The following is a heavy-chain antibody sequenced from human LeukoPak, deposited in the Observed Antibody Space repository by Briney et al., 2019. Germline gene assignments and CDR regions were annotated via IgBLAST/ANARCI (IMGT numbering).Heavy chain of an antibody. V-gene: IGHV1-69*04. CDR1: GGTFSSYA. D-gene: IGHD3-10*01. CDR2: IIPILGIA. J-gene: IGHJ6*02. CDR3: AIQPSGGVRGVIIYYYGMDV. Sequence: GSSMKVSCKASGGTFSSYAISWVRQAPGQGLEWMGRIIPILGIANYAQKFQGRVTITADKSTSTAYMELSSLRSEDTAVYYCAIQPSGGVRGVIIYYYGMDVWGQGTTVTVSS.